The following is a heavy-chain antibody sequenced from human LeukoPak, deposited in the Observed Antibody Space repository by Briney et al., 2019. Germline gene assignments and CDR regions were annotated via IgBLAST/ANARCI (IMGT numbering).Heavy chain of an antibody. Sequence: PGGSLRLSCAASGFTFSSYAMSWVRQAPGKGLEWVSAISGSGGSTYYADSVKGRFTISRDNPKNTLYLQMNSLRAEDTAVYYCAKSGFSSSSGVSNYYGMDVWGQGTTVTVSS. CDR3: AKSGFSSSSGVSNYYGMDV. D-gene: IGHD6-6*01. CDR2: ISGSGGST. J-gene: IGHJ6*02. V-gene: IGHV3-23*01. CDR1: GFTFSSYA.